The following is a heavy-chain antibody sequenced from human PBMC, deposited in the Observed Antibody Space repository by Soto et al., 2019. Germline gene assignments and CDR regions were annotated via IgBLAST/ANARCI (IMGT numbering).Heavy chain of an antibody. CDR1: GFTFSDYY. J-gene: IGHJ4*01. V-gene: IGHV3-11*01. CDR2: ISSSDTSII. Sequence: QVQLVESGGGLVKPGGSLRLSCAASGFTFSDYYMSWIRRAPGKGLEWVSYISSSDTSIIYYADSVKGRFTISRDNAKNSLYLQMSSLRAEDTAVYYCARDLGYYDSSGYFDYWGHRTLVTVSS. D-gene: IGHD3-22*01. CDR3: ARDLGYYDSSGYFDY.